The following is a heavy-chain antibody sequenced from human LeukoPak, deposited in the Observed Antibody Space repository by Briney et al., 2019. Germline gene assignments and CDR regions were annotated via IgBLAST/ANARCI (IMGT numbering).Heavy chain of an antibody. CDR1: GISFSSHG. D-gene: IGHD3-22*01. V-gene: IGHV3-33*05. Sequence: GRSLRLSCAASGISFSSHGMHWVRQAPGKGLEWVAVILDDGSNIYNADSVKGRFTISRGNSKNTLYLQMNSLRAEDTALYYCARARNDYDSNGFSFLDYWGEGTLVTASA. CDR3: ARARNDYDSNGFSFLDY. CDR2: ILDDGSNI. J-gene: IGHJ4*02.